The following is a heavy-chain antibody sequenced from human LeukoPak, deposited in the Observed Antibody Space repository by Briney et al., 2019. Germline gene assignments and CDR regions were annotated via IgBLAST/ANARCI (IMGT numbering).Heavy chain of an antibody. V-gene: IGHV1-18*01. CDR1: GGTFSSYT. CDR3: ARFRIAVTGIPDY. Sequence: ASVKVSCKASGGTFSSYTISWVRQAPGQGLEWMGWMSARNGNTYYAQKFEDRITMTTDTSTSTAYMELRSPRSDDTATYYCARFRIAVTGIPDYWGRGTLVTVS. CDR2: MSARNGNT. D-gene: IGHD1-1*01. J-gene: IGHJ4*02.